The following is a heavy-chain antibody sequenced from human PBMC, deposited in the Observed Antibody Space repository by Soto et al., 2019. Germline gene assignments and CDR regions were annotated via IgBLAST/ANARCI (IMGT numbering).Heavy chain of an antibody. D-gene: IGHD1-26*01. V-gene: IGHV1-18*01. CDR2: ISAYDGYT. CDR1: GYTFTSYG. Sequence: ASVKVSCKASGYTFTSYGINWVRQAPGQGLEWLGWISAYDGYTNYAQILQGRVSMTTDTSTKTAYMELRSLRSDDTAVYYCAKDRPSGSRPYYYGMDVWGQGTTVTVSS. J-gene: IGHJ6*02. CDR3: AKDRPSGSRPYYYGMDV.